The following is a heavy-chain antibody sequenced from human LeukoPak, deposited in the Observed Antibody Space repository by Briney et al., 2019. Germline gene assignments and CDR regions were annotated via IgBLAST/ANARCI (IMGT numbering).Heavy chain of an antibody. Sequence: ASVKVSCKVSGYTLTELSMHWVRQAPGKGLEWMGGFDPEDGETIYAQKFQGRVTMTEDTSTDTAYMELSSLRSEDTAVYYCATASRPSNYYGSGIVACWFDPWGQGTLVTVSS. D-gene: IGHD3-10*01. J-gene: IGHJ5*02. CDR1: GYTLTELS. CDR2: FDPEDGET. V-gene: IGHV1-24*01. CDR3: ATASRPSNYYGSGIVACWFDP.